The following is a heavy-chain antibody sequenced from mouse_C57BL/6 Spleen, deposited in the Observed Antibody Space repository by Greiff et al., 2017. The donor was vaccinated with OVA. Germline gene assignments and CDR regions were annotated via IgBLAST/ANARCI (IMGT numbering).Heavy chain of an antibody. Sequence: EVKLVESGPGLVKPSQSLSLTCSVTGYSITSGYYWNWIRQFPGNKLEWMGYISYDGSNNYNPSLKNRISITRDTSKNQFFLKLNSVTTEDTATYYCARDPQDSSGYPFDYWGQGTTLTVSS. CDR1: GYSITSGYY. CDR2: ISYDGSN. V-gene: IGHV3-6*01. J-gene: IGHJ2*01. D-gene: IGHD3-2*02. CDR3: ARDPQDSSGYPFDY.